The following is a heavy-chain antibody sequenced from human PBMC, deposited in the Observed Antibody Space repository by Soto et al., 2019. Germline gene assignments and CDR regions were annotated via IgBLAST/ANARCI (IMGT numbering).Heavy chain of an antibody. Sequence: QVQLVQSGAEVKKPGASVKVSCKASGYTFTSYDINWVRQATGQGLEWMGWMNPNSGNTGYAQKFQGRVTMTXXTXIXXAYIALSSLRSEDTAVYYCARVGRYCISTSGYVDYWGQGTLVTVSS. CDR2: MNPNSGNT. D-gene: IGHD2-2*01. CDR3: ARVGRYCISTSGYVDY. CDR1: GYTFTSYD. V-gene: IGHV1-8*01. J-gene: IGHJ4*02.